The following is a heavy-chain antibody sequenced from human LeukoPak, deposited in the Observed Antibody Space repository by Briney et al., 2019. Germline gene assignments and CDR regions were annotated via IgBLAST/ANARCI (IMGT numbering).Heavy chain of an antibody. Sequence: SETLSLTCAVYGGSFSGYYWSWIRQPPGKGLEWIGEINHSGSTNYNPSLKSRVTISVDTSKNQFSLKLSSVTAADTAVYYCARVELGINWFDPWGQGTLVTVSS. V-gene: IGHV4-34*01. CDR2: INHSGST. CDR1: GGSFSGYY. D-gene: IGHD5-24*01. CDR3: ARVELGINWFDP. J-gene: IGHJ5*02.